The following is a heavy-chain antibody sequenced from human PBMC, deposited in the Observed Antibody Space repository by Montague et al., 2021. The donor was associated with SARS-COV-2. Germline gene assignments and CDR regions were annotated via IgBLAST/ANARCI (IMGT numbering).Heavy chain of an antibody. CDR1: GGSITRNYY. CDR3: ARPLVRGVPKAFDI. D-gene: IGHD3-10*01. V-gene: IGHV4-39*01. CDR2: IYYSGTT. Sequence: SETLSLTRTVSGGSITRNYYWGRIRQPPGKGLEWVGNIYYSGTTXINPSLESRVTISVDASKSQFSLNLTSVTAADTAVYYCARPLVRGVPKAFDIWGQGALVIVSS. J-gene: IGHJ3*02.